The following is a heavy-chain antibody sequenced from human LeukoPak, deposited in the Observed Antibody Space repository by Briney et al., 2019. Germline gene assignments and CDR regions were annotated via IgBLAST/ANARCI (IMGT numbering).Heavy chain of an antibody. CDR1: GGTFSSYA. D-gene: IGHD2-21*02. CDR2: IIPILGIA. J-gene: IGHJ5*02. CDR3: ARDSYCGGDCYPGRAGFDP. V-gene: IGHV1-69*04. Sequence: GASVKVSCKASGGTFSSYAISWVRQAPGQGLEWMGRIIPILGIANYAQKFHGRVTITADKSTSTAYMELSSLRSEDTAVYYCARDSYCGGDCYPGRAGFDPWGQGTLVTVSS.